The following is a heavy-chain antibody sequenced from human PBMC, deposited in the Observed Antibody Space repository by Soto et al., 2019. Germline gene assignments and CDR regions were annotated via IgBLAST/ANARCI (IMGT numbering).Heavy chain of an antibody. V-gene: IGHV3-30*18. CDR3: AKVSISNSSAVTFDY. Sequence: QVQLVESGGGMVQPGKSLRLSCAVSGFTFRTYDMHWVRQAPGRGLEWVAVVSYDESYQNYVDSVKGRFTVSRDNSKNALFLQVNSLRPEDTAEYYCAKVSISNSSAVTFDYWGRGTLVTVSS. D-gene: IGHD2-15*01. J-gene: IGHJ4*02. CDR1: GFTFRTYD. CDR2: VSYDESYQ.